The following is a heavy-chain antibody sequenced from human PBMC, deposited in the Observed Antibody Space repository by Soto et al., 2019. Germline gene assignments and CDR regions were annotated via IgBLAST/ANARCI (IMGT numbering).Heavy chain of an antibody. D-gene: IGHD6-19*01. CDR1: GGSFSGYS. CDR3: ARGKGSSSGWGNYYYYGMDV. Sequence: KLPETLSLTCAVYGGSFSGYSWTWIRQPPGKGLEWIGEIDHGGYTNYNPSLKSRVTISVDTSKKQFSVKLSSVTAADTAVYHCARGKGSSSGWGNYYYYGMDVWGQGTTVTVSS. CDR2: IDHGGYT. J-gene: IGHJ6*02. V-gene: IGHV4-34*01.